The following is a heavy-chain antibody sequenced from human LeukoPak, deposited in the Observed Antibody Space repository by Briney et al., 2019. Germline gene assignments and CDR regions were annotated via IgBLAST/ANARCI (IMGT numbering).Heavy chain of an antibody. CDR2: ISGSGGST. Sequence: PGGSLRLSCAASGLTFSTYVMTWVRQAPGKGLEWVSAISGSGGSTYYADSVKGRFTISRDNSKNTLYLQMNSLRAEDTAVYYCAKDFGSGYFSCYFDYWGQGTLVIVSP. D-gene: IGHD3-22*01. V-gene: IGHV3-23*01. CDR3: AKDFGSGYFSCYFDY. CDR1: GLTFSTYV. J-gene: IGHJ4*02.